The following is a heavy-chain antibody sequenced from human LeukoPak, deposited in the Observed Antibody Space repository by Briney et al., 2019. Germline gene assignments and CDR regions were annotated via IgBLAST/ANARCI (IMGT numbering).Heavy chain of an antibody. CDR2: MNPNSGNT. V-gene: IGHV1-8*03. CDR3: ARGGYCSSTSCYTGDWFDP. J-gene: IGHJ5*02. CDR1: GYTFTSYD. Sequence: GASVKVSCKASGYTFTSYDINWVRQATGQGLEWMGWMNPNSGNTGYAQKFQGRVTITRNTSISTAYMELSSLRSEDTAVYYCARGGYCSSTSCYTGDWFDPWGQGTLVTDSS. D-gene: IGHD2-2*02.